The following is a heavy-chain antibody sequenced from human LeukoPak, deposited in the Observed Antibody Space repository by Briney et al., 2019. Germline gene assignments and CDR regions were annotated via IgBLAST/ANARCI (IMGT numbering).Heavy chain of an antibody. D-gene: IGHD3-16*01. CDR3: ARETSQKGAHYMDV. Sequence: GASVKVSCKASGYTFTSYGISWVRQAPGRGLEWMGWISAYNGNTNYAQKLQGRVTMTTDTSTSTAYMELRSLRSDDTAVYYCARETSQKGAHYMDVWGKGTTVTISS. CDR2: ISAYNGNT. J-gene: IGHJ6*03. CDR1: GYTFTSYG. V-gene: IGHV1-18*01.